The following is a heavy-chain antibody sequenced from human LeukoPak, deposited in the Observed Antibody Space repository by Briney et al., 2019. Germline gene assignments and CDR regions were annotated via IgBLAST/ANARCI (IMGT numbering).Heavy chain of an antibody. CDR2: VSGSGSHT. J-gene: IGHJ4*02. CDR1: GFIFRTCA. V-gene: IGHV3-23*01. D-gene: IGHD3-9*01. Sequence: GGSLRLSCAASGFIFRTCAMSSVRQAPGKGLEWVSTVSGSGSHTNYTDSVKGRFTISRDNSKNTLYPQMNSLRAEDTAVYYCAKDMIGYYRPFEYWGQGTLVTVSS. CDR3: AKDMIGYYRPFEY.